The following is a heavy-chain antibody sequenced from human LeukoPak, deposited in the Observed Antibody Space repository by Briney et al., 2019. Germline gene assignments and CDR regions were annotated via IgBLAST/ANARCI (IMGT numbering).Heavy chain of an antibody. CDR3: ARGSGWSTDFDY. CDR1: GGSINSYY. D-gene: IGHD6-19*01. Sequence: SETLSLTCTVSGGSINSYYWSWIRQPPGKGLEWIGYIYYSGSTNYNPSLKSRVTISVDTSKNQFSLKLSSVTAADTAVYYCARGSGWSTDFDYWGQGTLVTVSP. CDR2: IYYSGST. J-gene: IGHJ4*02. V-gene: IGHV4-59*01.